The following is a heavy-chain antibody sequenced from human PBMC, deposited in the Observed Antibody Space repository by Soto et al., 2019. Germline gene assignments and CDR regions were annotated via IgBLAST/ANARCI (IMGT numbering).Heavy chain of an antibody. CDR3: ARDTGSYYLDS. CDR2: IHYSGTT. D-gene: IGHD1-26*01. CDR1: GGSISSYF. Sequence: QVQLLESGPGLVKPSETLSLTCTIYGGSISSYFWSWIRQPPGKGLEWIGYIHYSGTTVYSPPLKSRVTMSIDTSENQFTLNLTSVTAADTAVYYCARDTGSYYLDSWGQGSLVTVSS. V-gene: IGHV4-59*01. J-gene: IGHJ4*02.